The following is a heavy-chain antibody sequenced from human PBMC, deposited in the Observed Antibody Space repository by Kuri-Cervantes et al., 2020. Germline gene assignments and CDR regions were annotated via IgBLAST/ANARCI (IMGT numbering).Heavy chain of an antibody. CDR3: AGVVAASQAKLV. CDR2: ISYDGSNK. CDR1: GFTFSSYG. V-gene: IGHV3-30*03. J-gene: IGHJ4*02. D-gene: IGHD2-15*01. Sequence: GESLKISCAASGFTFSSYGMHWVRQAPGKGLEWVAVISYDGSNKYYADSVKGRFTISRDNSKNTLYLQMNSLRAEDTAVYYCAGVVAASQAKLVWGQGTLVTVSS.